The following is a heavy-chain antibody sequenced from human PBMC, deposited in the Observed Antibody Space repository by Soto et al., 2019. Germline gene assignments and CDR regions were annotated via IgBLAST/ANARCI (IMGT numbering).Heavy chain of an antibody. V-gene: IGHV3-73*01. D-gene: IGHD6-13*01. CDR1: GFTFSGSA. J-gene: IGHJ6*02. CDR3: TSLYSSSWYYYGMDV. CDR2: IRSKANSYAT. Sequence: GGSLRLSCAASGFTFSGSAMHWVRQASGKGLEWVGRIRSKANSYATAYAASVKGRFTISRDDSKNTAYLQMNSLKTEDTAVYYCTSLYSSSWYYYGMDVWGQGTTVTVSS.